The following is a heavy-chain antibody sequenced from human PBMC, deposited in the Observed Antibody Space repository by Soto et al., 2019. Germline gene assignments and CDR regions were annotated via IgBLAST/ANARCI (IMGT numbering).Heavy chain of an antibody. J-gene: IGHJ6*02. CDR2: IYYSGST. D-gene: IGHD5-18*01. CDR3: ARPLYSYGPMDV. Sequence: SETLSLTCTVSGGSVSSCSYYWSGIRQPPGKGLEWIGYIYYSGSTNYNPSLKSRVTISVDTSKNQFSLKLSSVTAADTAVYYCARPLYSYGPMDVWGQGTTVTVSS. CDR1: GGSVSSCSYY. V-gene: IGHV4-61*01.